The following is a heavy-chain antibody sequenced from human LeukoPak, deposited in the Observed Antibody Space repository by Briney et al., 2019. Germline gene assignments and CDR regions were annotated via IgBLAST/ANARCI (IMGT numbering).Heavy chain of an antibody. CDR1: GGSITSTNY. D-gene: IGHD4-17*01. CDR3: ARLRDDAFDI. Sequence: PSETLSLTCGVSGGSITSTNYWTWVRQPPGKALEWIGEVNLQGSTNYNPSLMGRVAISVDMSENHISLQLTSVTAADTAVYYCARLRDDAFDIWGQGTMVTVSS. CDR2: VNLQGST. V-gene: IGHV4-4*02. J-gene: IGHJ3*02.